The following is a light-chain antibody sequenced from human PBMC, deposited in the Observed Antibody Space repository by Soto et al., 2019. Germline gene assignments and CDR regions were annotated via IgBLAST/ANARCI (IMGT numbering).Light chain of an antibody. CDR2: GAS. CDR1: QSISRY. V-gene: IGKV3-20*01. Sequence: IVLTQPPGTLSLSPGEITNIPYRASQSISRYLAWYQQKPGQGPRLLIYGASSRATGTPDRSSGSWSGTDFTLTINRLEPEDVALYYCQQYGSSPPTLGQGTKVDIK. J-gene: IGKJ1*01. CDR3: QQYGSSPPT.